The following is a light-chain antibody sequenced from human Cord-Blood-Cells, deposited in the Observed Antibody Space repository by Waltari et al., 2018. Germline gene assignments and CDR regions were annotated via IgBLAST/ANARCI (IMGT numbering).Light chain of an antibody. CDR3: MQGIQLPYT. CDR1: QSILHSDGKTC. CDR2: EVS. Sequence: DIVMTQTPLSLSVTPGQPASISCKSSQSILHSDGKTCLYLYLQKTGQPPQLLIYEVSNRCAGVPDRFSGGGSGTDFTLKISRVEAEDVGVYYCMQGIQLPYTFGQGTKLEIQ. J-gene: IGKJ2*01. V-gene: IGKV2D-29*01.